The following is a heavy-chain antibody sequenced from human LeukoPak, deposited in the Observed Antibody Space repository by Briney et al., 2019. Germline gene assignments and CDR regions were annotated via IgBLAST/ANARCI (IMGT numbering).Heavy chain of an antibody. CDR2: IYYSGST. V-gene: IGHV4-31*03. Sequence: SETLSLTCTVSGGSISSGGYYWSWIRQHPGKGLEWIGYIYYSGSTYYNPSLKSRVTISVDTSKNQFSLKLSSVTAADTAVYYCARDHHYDILTGYYKGWFDPWGQGTLVTVSS. D-gene: IGHD3-9*01. CDR1: GGSISSGGYY. CDR3: ARDHHYDILTGYYKGWFDP. J-gene: IGHJ5*02.